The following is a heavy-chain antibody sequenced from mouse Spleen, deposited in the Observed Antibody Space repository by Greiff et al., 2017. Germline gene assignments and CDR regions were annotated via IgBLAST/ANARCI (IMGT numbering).Heavy chain of an antibody. V-gene: IGHV5-4*03. J-gene: IGHJ1*03. CDR1: GFTFRSYA. D-gene: IGHD3-1*01. CDR2: ISDGGSYT. CDR3: AREIVRGALGF. Sequence: EVNVVESGGGLVKPGGSLKLSCAASGFTFRSYAMSWVRQTPEKRLEWVATISDGGSYTYYPDNVKGRFTISRDNAKNNLYLQMSRLKSEDTAMYYCAREIVRGALGFWGTGTTVTVSS.